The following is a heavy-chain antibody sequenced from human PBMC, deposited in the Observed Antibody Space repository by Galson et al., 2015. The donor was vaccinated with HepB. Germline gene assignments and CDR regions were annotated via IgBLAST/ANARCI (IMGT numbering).Heavy chain of an antibody. J-gene: IGHJ4*02. CDR1: GYTFSSYD. V-gene: IGHV1-8*01. CDR2: MNPNGGNT. Sequence: SGYTFSSYDINWVRQATGQRLEWMGWMNPNGGNTGYAQKFQGRVTMTRNTSISTAYMELSSLTSEDTAVYYCARGRRDTAVAAPAAVLLDYWGQGILVTVSS. CDR3: ARGRRDTAVAAPAAVLLDY. D-gene: IGHD6-19*01.